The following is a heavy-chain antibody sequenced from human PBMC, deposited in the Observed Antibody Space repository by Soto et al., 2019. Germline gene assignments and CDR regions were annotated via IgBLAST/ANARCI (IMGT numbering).Heavy chain of an antibody. V-gene: IGHV3-21*01. CDR1: GFTFSLYS. J-gene: IGHJ4*02. CDR3: VRARSTDSRPDY. CDR2: ITSSSSYI. Sequence: SLRLSCAASGFTFSLYSMIWVRQAPGKGLEWVASITSSSSYIYYEDSLKGRFTISRDNAKNSLFLQLDSLRAEDTAVYFCVRARSTDSRPDYWGQGTLVTVSS. D-gene: IGHD3-22*01.